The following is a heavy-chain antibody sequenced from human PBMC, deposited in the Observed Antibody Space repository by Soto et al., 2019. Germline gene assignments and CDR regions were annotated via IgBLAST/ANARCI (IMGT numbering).Heavy chain of an antibody. D-gene: IGHD2-8*01. Sequence: QVQLQESGPGLVKPSQTLSLTCTVSGGSISSGDYYWSWIRQPPEKGLEWIGYILYSGTTNYNPSLESRLTISVDTSKNQFSLKLTSVTAADTAVYYCARNGALDYWGRGTLVTVSS. J-gene: IGHJ4*02. V-gene: IGHV4-30-4*01. CDR3: ARNGALDY. CDR1: GGSISSGDYY. CDR2: ILYSGTT.